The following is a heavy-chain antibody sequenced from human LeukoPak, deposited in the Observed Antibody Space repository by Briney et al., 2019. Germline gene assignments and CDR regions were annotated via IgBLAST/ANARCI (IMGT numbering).Heavy chain of an antibody. CDR3: AGRTYATLKIDY. CDR1: GTSLSTSRVG. V-gene: IGHV2-5*02. D-gene: IGHD2-8*01. J-gene: IGHJ4*02. CDR2: IYWDDDR. Sequence: SGPTLATPTQPVTPTCSFSGTSLSTSRVGVGWIRQPPVKALEWLALIYWDDDRRYSPSLKSRLTISKDTSKSQVVLTMTHMDPVDTATYYCAGRTYATLKIDYWGQGTLVTVSS.